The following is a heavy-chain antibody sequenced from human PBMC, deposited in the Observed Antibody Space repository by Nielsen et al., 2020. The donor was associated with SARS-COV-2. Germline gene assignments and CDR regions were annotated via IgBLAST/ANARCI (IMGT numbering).Heavy chain of an antibody. CDR2: IYYSGSI. D-gene: IGHD6-6*01. CDR1: GGSISGDY. Sequence: SETLSLTCTVSGGSISGDYWSWIRQPPGKGLEWIGYIYYSGSINYNPSLKSRVTISVDTSKNQFSLKLSSVTAADTAVYYCARTRVAAPHYYFDYWGQGTLVTVSS. V-gene: IGHV4-59*08. CDR3: ARTRVAAPHYYFDY. J-gene: IGHJ4*02.